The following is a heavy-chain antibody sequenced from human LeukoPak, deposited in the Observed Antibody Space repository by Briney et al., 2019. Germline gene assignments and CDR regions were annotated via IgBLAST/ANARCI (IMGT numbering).Heavy chain of an antibody. J-gene: IGHJ6*03. CDR1: GYTFTGYY. V-gene: IGHV1-2*02. Sequence: ASVKVSCKASGYTFTGYYMHWVRQAPGQGLEWMGWINPNGGGTNYAQKFQGRVTMTGDTSISTAYMELSRLRSDDTAVYYCARGAVNRYNWNDDNYYYYYMDVWGKGATVTISS. CDR2: INPNGGGT. CDR3: ARGAVNRYNWNDDNYYYYYMDV. D-gene: IGHD1-1*01.